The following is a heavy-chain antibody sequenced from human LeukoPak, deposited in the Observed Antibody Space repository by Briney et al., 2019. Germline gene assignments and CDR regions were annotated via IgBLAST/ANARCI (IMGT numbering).Heavy chain of an antibody. CDR2: IIPIFGTA. J-gene: IGHJ4*02. CDR1: GGTFSSYA. Sequence: ASVKVSCKASGGTFSSYAISWVRQAPGQGLEWMGGIIPIFGTANYAQKFQGRVTITADESTGTAYMELSSLRSEDTAVYYCAREGTYYYDSSGYYPPYFDYWGQGTLVTVSS. CDR3: AREGTYYYDSSGYYPPYFDY. V-gene: IGHV1-69*13. D-gene: IGHD3-22*01.